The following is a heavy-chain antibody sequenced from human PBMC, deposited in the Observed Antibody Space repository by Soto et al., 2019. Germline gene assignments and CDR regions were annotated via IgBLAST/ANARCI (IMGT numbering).Heavy chain of an antibody. CDR1: GFTFSSFG. CDR3: AKGVAWCSSGLCLRNWFAP. CDR2: ISYDGTNR. D-gene: IGHD3-22*01. V-gene: IGHV3-30*18. Sequence: QVQLVESGGGVVQPGRSLRLSCAASGFTFSSFGVHWVRQAPGTGLEWVAVISYDGTNRYYEDSVKGRFTISRDNSRKMVYRQMDSLRAEDTAVYYGAKGVAWCSSGLCLRNWFAPWGQGTLVNVSS. J-gene: IGHJ5*02.